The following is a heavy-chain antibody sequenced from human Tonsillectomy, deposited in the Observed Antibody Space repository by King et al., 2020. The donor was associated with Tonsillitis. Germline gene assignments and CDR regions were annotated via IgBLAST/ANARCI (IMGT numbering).Heavy chain of an antibody. CDR3: VKERTFWCGYYASIFDF. J-gene: IGHJ4*02. CDR1: GFTFNSFA. Sequence: QLVQSGGGLVQPGGSLRLSCSASGFTFNSFAMHWVRQAPGKGLEHVSAITSYGSNTYYADSVKGRFTISRDNSKNTLFLQMSSLRPEDTAVYYCVKERTFWCGYYASIFDFWGQGTLVTVSS. D-gene: IGHD3-3*01. CDR2: ITSYGSNT. V-gene: IGHV3-64D*06.